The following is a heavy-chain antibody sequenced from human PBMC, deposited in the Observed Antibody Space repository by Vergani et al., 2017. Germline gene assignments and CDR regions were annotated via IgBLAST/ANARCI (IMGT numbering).Heavy chain of an antibody. J-gene: IGHJ6*02. D-gene: IGHD3-3*01. CDR2: ISGSGGST. Sequence: VQLVESGGGLVKPGGSLRLSCAASGFTFSSYAMSWVRQAPGKGLEWVSAISGSGGSTYYADSVKGRFTISRDNSKNTLYLQMNSLRAEDTAVYYCARAEYYDFWSGQGRRDYYYGMDVWGQGTTVTVSS. V-gene: IGHV3-23*04. CDR1: GFTFSSYA. CDR3: ARAEYYDFWSGQGRRDYYYGMDV.